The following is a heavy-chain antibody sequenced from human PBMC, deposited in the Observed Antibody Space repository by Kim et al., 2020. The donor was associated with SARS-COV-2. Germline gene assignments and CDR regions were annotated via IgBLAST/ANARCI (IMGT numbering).Heavy chain of an antibody. Sequence: ADSVTGRFTFSRDNSKNTLYLKMNSLRAEDTAVYYCAKWGPNDFWSGYHREVDYWGQGTLVTVSS. J-gene: IGHJ4*02. CDR3: AKWGPNDFWSGYHREVDY. V-gene: IGHV3-23*01. D-gene: IGHD3-3*01.